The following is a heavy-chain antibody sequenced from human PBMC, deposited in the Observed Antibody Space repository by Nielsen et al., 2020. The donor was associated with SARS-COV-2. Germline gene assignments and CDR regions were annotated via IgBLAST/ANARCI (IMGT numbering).Heavy chain of an antibody. CDR3: ARETLNVDTAMVDY. CDR1: GYTFTSYG. CDR2: ISAYNGNT. V-gene: IGHV1-18*01. D-gene: IGHD5-18*01. Sequence: ASVKVSCKASGYTFTSYGISWVRQAPGQGLEWMGWISAYNGNTNYAQKLQGRVTMTTDTSTSTAYMELRSLRSDDTAVYYCARETLNVDTAMVDYWSQGTLVTVSS. J-gene: IGHJ4*02.